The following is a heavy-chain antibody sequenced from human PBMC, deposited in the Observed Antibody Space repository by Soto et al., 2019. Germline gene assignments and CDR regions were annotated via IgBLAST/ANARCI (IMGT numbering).Heavy chain of an antibody. Sequence: QVHLQGSGPGLVKPSETLSLICTVSGVSVSSTDYSWTWVRQPPGKGLEWIGYRYHSVSTLYNPSLRSRAIISVDTSKNQLYLDLTSVTAADTAVYYCAGGAPSTTYPTVVHGLDVWGQGTAVTVSS. CDR1: GVSVSSTDYS. V-gene: IGHV4-30-4*01. CDR3: AGGAPSTTYPTVVHGLDV. J-gene: IGHJ6*02. D-gene: IGHD4-17*01. CDR2: RYHSVST.